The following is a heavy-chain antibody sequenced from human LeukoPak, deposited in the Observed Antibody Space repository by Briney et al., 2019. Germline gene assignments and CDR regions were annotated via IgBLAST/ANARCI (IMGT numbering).Heavy chain of an antibody. D-gene: IGHD3-10*01. J-gene: IGHJ6*02. Sequence: GASVKVSCKASGYTFTGYYMHWVRQAPGQGLEGMGWINPNSGGTNYAQKFQGRVTMTRDTSISTAYMELSRLRSDDTAVYYCARIAVRGVIYGMDVWGQGTTVTVSS. CDR3: ARIAVRGVIYGMDV. CDR1: GYTFTGYY. CDR2: INPNSGGT. V-gene: IGHV1-2*02.